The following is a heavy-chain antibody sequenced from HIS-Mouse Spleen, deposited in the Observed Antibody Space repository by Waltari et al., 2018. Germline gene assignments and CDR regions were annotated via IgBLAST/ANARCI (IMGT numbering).Heavy chain of an antibody. CDR1: GFPFSSYG. V-gene: IGHV3-30*18. D-gene: IGHD1-26*01. CDR2: ISYDGSNK. Sequence: QVQLVESGGGVVQPGRFLRLSCAASGFPFSSYGMHWVRPAPGKGLEWVAVISYDGSNKYYADSVKGRFTISRDNSKNTLYLQMNSLRAEDTAVYYCAKIRVGATDYWGQGTLVTVSS. CDR3: AKIRVGATDY. J-gene: IGHJ4*02.